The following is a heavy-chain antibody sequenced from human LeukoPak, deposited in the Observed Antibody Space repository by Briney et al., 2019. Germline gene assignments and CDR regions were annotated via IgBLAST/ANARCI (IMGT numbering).Heavy chain of an antibody. D-gene: IGHD3-10*01. Sequence: PGQSLRLSCTTSGFSFVDYAMAWVRQAPGKGLELVGFIRSKAYGGTSEYAASVKGRFTLSRDVSKSIAYLQMNSLKAEDTAVYYCSREAVGGRRGVTKLHFDYWGQGTLVTVSS. CDR1: GFSFVDYA. CDR3: SREAVGGRRGVTKLHFDY. V-gene: IGHV3-49*04. CDR2: IRSKAYGGTS. J-gene: IGHJ4*02.